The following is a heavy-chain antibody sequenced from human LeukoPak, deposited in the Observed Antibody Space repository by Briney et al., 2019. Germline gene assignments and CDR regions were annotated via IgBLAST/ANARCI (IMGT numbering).Heavy chain of an antibody. CDR3: ARGNNYDILTGFSY. CDR1: GLTFSSFA. J-gene: IGHJ4*02. CDR2: ISSNGGST. Sequence: GGSLRLSCAASGLTFSSFAMNWVRQAQGRGREYVSAISSNGGSTYYANSVKGRFTISRDNSKNTLYLQMGSLRAEDMAVYYCARGNNYDILTGFSYWGQGTLVTVSS. D-gene: IGHD3-9*01. V-gene: IGHV3-64*01.